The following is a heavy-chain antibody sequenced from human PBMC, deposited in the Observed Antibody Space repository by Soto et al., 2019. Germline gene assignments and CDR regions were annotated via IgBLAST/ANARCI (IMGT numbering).Heavy chain of an antibody. D-gene: IGHD4-4*01. Sequence: PGGSLRLSCLTSGFTFSSYLMSWVRQAPGKGLEWVATIKTDGGEEYYVDSVKGRFTISRDNAKNSLFLEMNSLRVDDTAAYFCARDRLIIDTTGGFDHWGQGIQVTVSS. CDR1: GFTFSSYL. CDR2: IKTDGGEE. V-gene: IGHV3-7*01. CDR3: ARDRLIIDTTGGFDH. J-gene: IGHJ4*02.